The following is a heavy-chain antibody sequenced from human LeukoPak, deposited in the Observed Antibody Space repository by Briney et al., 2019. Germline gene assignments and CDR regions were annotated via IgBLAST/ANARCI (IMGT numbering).Heavy chain of an antibody. J-gene: IGHJ4*02. Sequence: SETLSLTCTVSGGSISSGGYYWSWIRQHPGKGLEWIGYIYYSGSTYHNPSLKSRVTISVDTSKNQFSLKLSSVTAADTAVYYCASRYSSGWYEDYWGQGTLVTVSS. V-gene: IGHV4-31*03. CDR3: ASRYSSGWYEDY. D-gene: IGHD6-19*01. CDR2: IYYSGST. CDR1: GGSISSGGYY.